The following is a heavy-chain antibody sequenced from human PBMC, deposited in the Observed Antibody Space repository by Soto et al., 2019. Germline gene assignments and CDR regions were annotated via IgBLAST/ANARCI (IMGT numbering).Heavy chain of an antibody. CDR3: ARGVLYYYDSSGYPHWFDP. CDR2: ISSSGSII. V-gene: IGHV3-48*03. CDR1: GFTFSSYE. D-gene: IGHD3-22*01. J-gene: IGHJ5*02. Sequence: QPGGSLRLSCAASGFTFSSYEVNWVRQAPGKGLEWVSYISSSGSIIYYADSVKGRFTISRDNAKNSLYLQMNSLRAGDTAVYYCARGVLYYYDSSGYPHWFDPWGQGTLVTVSS.